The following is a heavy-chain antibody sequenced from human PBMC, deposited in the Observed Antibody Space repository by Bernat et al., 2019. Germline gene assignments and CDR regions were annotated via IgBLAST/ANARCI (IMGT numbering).Heavy chain of an antibody. V-gene: IGHV1-2*04. J-gene: IGHJ1*01. CDR1: GYTFTGYY. Sequence: QVQLVQSGAEVKKPGASVKVSCKASGYTFTGYYMHWVRQAPGQGLEWMGWINPNSGGTNYTQKFQGWVTMTRDTSISTAYMELSRLGSDDTAVYYCARAGYGDYEYFQHWGQGTLVTVSS. CDR3: ARAGYGDYEYFQH. D-gene: IGHD4-17*01. CDR2: INPNSGGT.